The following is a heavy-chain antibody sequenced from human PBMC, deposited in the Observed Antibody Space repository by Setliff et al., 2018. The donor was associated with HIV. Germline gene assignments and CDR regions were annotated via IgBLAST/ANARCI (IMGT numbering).Heavy chain of an antibody. CDR3: ASSIRGYSYGTGYYYMDV. Sequence: SETLSLTCTVSGDSISGFYWSWIRQPPGKGLECIGYIYSSGSTNYNPSLKSRVTMSVDTSKNQFSLKLTSVTAADTAVYYCASSIRGYSYGTGYYYMDVWGKGTTVTVSS. CDR1: GDSISGFY. J-gene: IGHJ6*03. V-gene: IGHV4-59*08. CDR2: IYSSGST. D-gene: IGHD5-18*01.